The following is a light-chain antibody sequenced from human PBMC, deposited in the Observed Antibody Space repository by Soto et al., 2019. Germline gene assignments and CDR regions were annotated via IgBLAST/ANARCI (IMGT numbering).Light chain of an antibody. Sequence: EIVLTQSPYTVSLSPGETATLSCRASQSVSSNYLAWYQQKPGQAPRLLIYGASSRATGIPDRFSGSGSGTDFTLTISRLEPEDFAVFYCQQYDNSITFGQGTRLEI. CDR2: GAS. CDR3: QQYDNSIT. J-gene: IGKJ5*01. CDR1: QSVSSNY. V-gene: IGKV3-20*01.